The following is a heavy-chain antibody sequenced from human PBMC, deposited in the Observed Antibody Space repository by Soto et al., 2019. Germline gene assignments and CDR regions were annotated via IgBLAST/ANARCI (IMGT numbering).Heavy chain of an antibody. CDR2: ISSSSSTI. Sequence: GGSLRLSCAASGFTFSSYSMNWVRQAPGKGLEWVSYISSSSSTIYYADSVKGRFTISRDNAKNSLYLQMNSLRDEDTAVYYCARIPAERYCSGTSCYTGVDYYYGMDVWGQGTTVTVSS. J-gene: IGHJ6*02. D-gene: IGHD2-2*02. CDR1: GFTFSSYS. CDR3: ARIPAERYCSGTSCYTGVDYYYGMDV. V-gene: IGHV3-48*02.